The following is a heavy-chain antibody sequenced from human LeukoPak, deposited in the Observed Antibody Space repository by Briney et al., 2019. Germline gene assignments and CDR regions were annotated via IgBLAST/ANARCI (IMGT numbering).Heavy chain of an antibody. CDR2: INPNSGGT. V-gene: IGHV1-2*02. D-gene: IGHD5-24*01. J-gene: IGHJ5*02. CDR3: ARDQRWLQNWFDP. Sequence: GASVKVSCKASGYTFTGYYMHWVRQAPGQGLEWMGWINPNSGGTNYAQKFQGRVTVTRDTSISTAYMELSRLRSDDTAVYYCARDQRWLQNWFDPWGQGTLVTVSS. CDR1: GYTFTGYY.